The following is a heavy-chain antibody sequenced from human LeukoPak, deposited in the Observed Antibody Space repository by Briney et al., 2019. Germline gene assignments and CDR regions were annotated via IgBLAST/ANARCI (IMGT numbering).Heavy chain of an antibody. J-gene: IGHJ4*02. Sequence: GASVKVSCKASGYTFTSYGISWVRQAPGQGLEWMGWISAYNGSTNYAQKLQGRVTMTTDTSTSTAYMELRSLRSDDTAVYYCARNRGRPYYYDSSGYLDYWGQGTLVTVSS. V-gene: IGHV1-18*01. CDR3: ARNRGRPYYYDSSGYLDY. CDR2: ISAYNGST. CDR1: GYTFTSYG. D-gene: IGHD3-22*01.